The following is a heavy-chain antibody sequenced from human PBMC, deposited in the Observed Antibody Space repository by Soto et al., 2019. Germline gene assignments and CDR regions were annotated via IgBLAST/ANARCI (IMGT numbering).Heavy chain of an antibody. CDR2: ISSSSSYI. CDR3: ASSMTQIKYYFDY. V-gene: IGHV3-21*01. CDR1: GFTFSSYS. Sequence: GGSLRLSCAASGFTFSSYSMNWVLQAPWKGLEWVSSISSSSSYIYYADSVKGRFTISRDNAKNSLYLQMNSLRAEDTAVYYCASSMTQIKYYFDYWGRGTLVTVSS. J-gene: IGHJ4*02.